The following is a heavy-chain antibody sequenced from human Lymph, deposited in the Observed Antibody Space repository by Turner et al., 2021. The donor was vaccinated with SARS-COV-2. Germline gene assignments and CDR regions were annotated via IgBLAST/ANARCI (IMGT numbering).Heavy chain of an antibody. D-gene: IGHD3-22*01. J-gene: IGHJ4*02. CDR1: GFTFSSYA. CDR3: ARDRDSSGWVDY. V-gene: IGHV3-30*04. Sequence: QVQLVESGGGVVQPGRSLRLYCAASGFTFSSYAMHWVRQAPGKGLELVAFISYDGSDKYYADSVKGRFTFSRDNSKNTLYLQMNSLRAEDTAVYYCARDRDSSGWVDYWGQGTLVTVSS. CDR2: ISYDGSDK.